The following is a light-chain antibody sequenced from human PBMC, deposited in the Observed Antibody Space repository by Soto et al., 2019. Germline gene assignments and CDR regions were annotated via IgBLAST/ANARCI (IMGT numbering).Light chain of an antibody. CDR1: QTVTRNY. CDR2: GAS. J-gene: IGKJ5*01. CDR3: QQHGSSPIT. Sequence: EVVMTQSPATLSVSLGERATLSCRASQTVTRNYLAWHQQKPGQTPRLLVYGASSRATGIPDRFSGSGSGTDFTLTISRLEPEDFAVYYCQQHGSSPITFGQGTRLEI. V-gene: IGKV3-20*01.